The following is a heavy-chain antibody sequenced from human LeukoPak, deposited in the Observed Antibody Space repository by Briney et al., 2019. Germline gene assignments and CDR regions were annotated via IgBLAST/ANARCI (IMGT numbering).Heavy chain of an antibody. D-gene: IGHD1-26*01. CDR1: GFSFRNAW. CDR3: TRGGYYGDFDY. V-gene: IGHV3-15*01. CDR2: IKSKTDGGTT. Sequence: GGSVRLSCAASGFSFRNAWMNWVRQAPGKGLEWVGRIKSKTDGGTTDYAAPVKGRFSISRDDSKNTLYLQMNSLKTEDTAVYHCTRGGYYGDFDYWGQGTIVTVSS. J-gene: IGHJ4*02.